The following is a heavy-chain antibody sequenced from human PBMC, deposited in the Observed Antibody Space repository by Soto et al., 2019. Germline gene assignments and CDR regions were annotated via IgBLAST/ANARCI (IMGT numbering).Heavy chain of an antibody. CDR1: GFTFSDYY. Sequence: QVQLVESGGGLVKPGGSLRLSCVGSGFTFSDYYMSWIRQAPGKGLEWVSHISGTGTTTYYADSVKGRFTISRDNAKNSLYLQMNSLRAEDTAVYYCARRSSSRGMEVWGQGTTVTVSS. J-gene: IGHJ6*02. CDR2: ISGTGTTT. V-gene: IGHV3-11*01. D-gene: IGHD6-6*01. CDR3: ARRSSSRGMEV.